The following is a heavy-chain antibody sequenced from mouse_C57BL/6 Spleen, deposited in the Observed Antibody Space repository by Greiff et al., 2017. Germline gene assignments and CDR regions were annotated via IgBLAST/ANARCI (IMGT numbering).Heavy chain of an antibody. Sequence: QVHVKQPGAELVKPGASVKVSCKASGYTFTSYWMHWVKQMPGQGLEWIGRIHPSDSATNYNQKFKGKATLTVDKSSSTAYMQISSLTSEDSAVYYCAIWSCDVWYFDVWGKGTTVTVSS. CDR2: IHPSDSAT. CDR1: GYTFTSYW. V-gene: IGHV1-74*01. J-gene: IGHJ1*03. CDR3: AIWSCDVWYFDV.